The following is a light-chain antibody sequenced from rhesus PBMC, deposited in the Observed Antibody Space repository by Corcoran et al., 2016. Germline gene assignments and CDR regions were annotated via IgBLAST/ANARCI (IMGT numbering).Light chain of an antibody. V-gene: IGKV1-22*01. CDR3: LHYCSFPLS. Sequence: DIQMTRSPSSLSASVGDRVTNTCWGIQGTTKNLAWYQQKPGESPKLLIYEASGLQSGIPSRFSVRGSWTVFTLTISLLPTEDFATYYCLHYCSFPLSFGRGTKVEIK. CDR2: EAS. CDR1: QGTTKN. J-gene: IGKJ4*01.